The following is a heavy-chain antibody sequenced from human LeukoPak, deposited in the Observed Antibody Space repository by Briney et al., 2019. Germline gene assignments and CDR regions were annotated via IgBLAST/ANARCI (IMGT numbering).Heavy chain of an antibody. CDR2: INPSGGST. V-gene: IGHV1-46*01. D-gene: IGHD2-2*01. CDR3: ARVLGYCSSTSCYGGVYYGMDV. J-gene: IGHJ6*04. Sequence: ASVKVSCKASGYTFTSYYMHWVRQAPGQGLEWMGIINPSGGSTSYAQKFQGRVTMTRDTSTSTVYMELSSLRSEDTAVYYCARVLGYCSSTSCYGGVYYGMDVWGKGTTVTVSS. CDR1: GYTFTSYY.